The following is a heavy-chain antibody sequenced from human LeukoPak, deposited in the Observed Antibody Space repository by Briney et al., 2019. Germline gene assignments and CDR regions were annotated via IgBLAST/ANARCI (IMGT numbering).Heavy chain of an antibody. CDR2: ISAYSGTT. J-gene: IGHJ3*02. Sequence: GASVKVSCKASGYTFANYGISWVRQAPGQGLEWMGWISAYSGTTSYAQKLQGRVTMTTDTSTSTGYMELRSLTSDDTAVYYCARWEVTGGSRHDAFDIWGQGTMVTVSP. V-gene: IGHV1-18*01. CDR1: GYTFANYG. CDR3: ARWEVTGGSRHDAFDI. D-gene: IGHD1-26*01.